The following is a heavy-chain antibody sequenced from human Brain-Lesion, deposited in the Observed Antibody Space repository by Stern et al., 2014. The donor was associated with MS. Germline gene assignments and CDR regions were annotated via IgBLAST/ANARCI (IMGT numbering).Heavy chain of an antibody. J-gene: IGHJ5*01. CDR3: ARGERWFDS. CDR1: GFTFRNSW. Sequence: EVQLVESGGGLVQPGGSLRLSCAASGFTFRNSWVHWVRPAPGKGLVWVSRVNNDGRRTSYADSVKGLFTMSRDNAKNTLYLQMNSLRVEDTAIYYCARGERWFDSWGQGTLVTVSS. V-gene: IGHV3-74*01. CDR2: VNNDGRRT.